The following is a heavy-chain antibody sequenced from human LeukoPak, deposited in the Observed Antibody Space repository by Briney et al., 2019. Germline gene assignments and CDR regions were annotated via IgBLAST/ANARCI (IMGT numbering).Heavy chain of an antibody. V-gene: IGHV3-7*01. CDR1: GFTFSNAW. Sequence: LPGGSLRLSCAASGFTFSNAWMSWVRQAPGKGLEWVANIKQDGSEKYYVDSVKGRFTISRDNSKNTLYLQMNRLRAEDTAVYYCARAGPSSSWHQFDYWGQGTLVTVSS. CDR3: ARAGPSSSWHQFDY. D-gene: IGHD6-13*01. J-gene: IGHJ4*02. CDR2: IKQDGSEK.